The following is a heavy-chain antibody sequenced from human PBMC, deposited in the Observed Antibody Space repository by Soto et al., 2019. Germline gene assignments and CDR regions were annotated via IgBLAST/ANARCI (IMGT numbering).Heavy chain of an antibody. V-gene: IGHV1-69*13. Sequence: SVKVSCKASGGTFSSYAISWVRQAPGQGLEWMGGIIPIFGTANYAQKFQGRVTITADESTSTAYMELSSLRSEDTAVYYCARDASSGSAFDYWGQGTLVTVSS. CDR3: ARDASSGSAFDY. D-gene: IGHD1-26*01. J-gene: IGHJ4*02. CDR2: IIPIFGTA. CDR1: GGTFSSYA.